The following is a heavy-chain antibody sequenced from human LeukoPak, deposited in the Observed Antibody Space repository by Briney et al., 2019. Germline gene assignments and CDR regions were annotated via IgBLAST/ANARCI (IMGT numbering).Heavy chain of an antibody. CDR3: ARSVSSGWLLTSFTFDY. V-gene: IGHV4-59*01. CDR2: IYYSGST. CDR1: GGSISSYY. Sequence: SETLSLTCTVSGGSISSYYWSWIRQPPGKGLEWIGYIYYSGSTNYNPSLKSRVTISVDTSKNQFSLKLSSVTAADTAVYYCARSVSSGWLLTSFTFDYWGQGTLVTVSS. D-gene: IGHD6-19*01. J-gene: IGHJ4*02.